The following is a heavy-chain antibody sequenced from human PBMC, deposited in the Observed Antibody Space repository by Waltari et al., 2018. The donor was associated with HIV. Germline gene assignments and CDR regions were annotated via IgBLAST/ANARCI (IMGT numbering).Heavy chain of an antibody. V-gene: IGHV4-39*07. CDR2: IYYSGST. CDR3: ARDRDSSSDWYFDL. CDR1: GGPISRVSYY. D-gene: IGHD6-6*01. J-gene: IGHJ2*01. Sequence: QLQLQESGPGLVKPSETLSLTCTAPGGPISRVSYYWGWIRQPPGKGLDWIGSIYYSGSTYYNPSLKSRVTISVDTSKNQFSLKLSSVTAADTAVYYCARDRDSSSDWYFDLWGRGTLVTVSS.